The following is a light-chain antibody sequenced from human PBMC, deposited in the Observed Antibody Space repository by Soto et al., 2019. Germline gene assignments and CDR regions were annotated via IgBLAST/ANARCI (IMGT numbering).Light chain of an antibody. CDR3: QQYGSSPGT. CDR2: GAS. Sequence: EVVLTQSPGTLSLSPGERATLSCRASQSVSSYIAWYQQEPGQAPRLLISGASSRATGIPDRFSGSGSGTDFTLTISRLEPEDFAVYYCQQYGSSPGTFGGGTKVDIK. J-gene: IGKJ4*01. CDR1: QSVSSY. V-gene: IGKV3-20*01.